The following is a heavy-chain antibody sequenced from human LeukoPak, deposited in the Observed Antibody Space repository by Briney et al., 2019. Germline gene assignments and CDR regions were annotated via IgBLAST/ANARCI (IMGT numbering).Heavy chain of an antibody. J-gene: IGHJ4*02. V-gene: IGHV4-39*01. CDR1: GGSISSSNYY. CDR3: ARPHGSGSYHFDY. Sequence: PSETLSLTCTVSGGSISSSNYYGGWIRQPPGKGLEWIGSIYYSGSTYYNPSLKSRVTIPVDTSKSQFSLKLNSVTAADTAVYYCARPHGSGSYHFDYWGQGTLVTVSS. D-gene: IGHD3-10*01. CDR2: IYYSGST.